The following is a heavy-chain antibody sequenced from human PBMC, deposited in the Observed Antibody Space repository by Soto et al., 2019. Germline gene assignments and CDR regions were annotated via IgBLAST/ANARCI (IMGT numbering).Heavy chain of an antibody. CDR3: ARGSWDDVSGHYYMDV. D-gene: IGHD1-1*01. CDR2: TYYRSKWYF. CDR1: GDSISSNIAG. Sequence: PSQTLSLTYAISGDSISSNIAGWNWIRQTPSRGLEWLGRTYYRSKWYFNYAVSVESRITINPDTSKNQFSLQLSSVTPDDTAVYYCARGSWDDVSGHYYMDVWGKGTTVTVSS. J-gene: IGHJ6*03. V-gene: IGHV6-1*01.